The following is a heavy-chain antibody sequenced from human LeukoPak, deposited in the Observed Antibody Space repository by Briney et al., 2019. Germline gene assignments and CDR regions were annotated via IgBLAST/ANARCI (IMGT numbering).Heavy chain of an antibody. D-gene: IGHD1-26*01. V-gene: IGHV5-51*01. Sequence: GESLKIACKGSGYSFTTYWIAWVRQMPGRGLEWMGIISPDDSEIRYSPSFRGQVTISADKSTSTAYLQWSRLKASDTAIYYCARHEGSGSYYSYWGQGTLVTVSS. CDR1: GYSFTTYW. J-gene: IGHJ4*02. CDR2: ISPDDSEI. CDR3: ARHEGSGSYYSY.